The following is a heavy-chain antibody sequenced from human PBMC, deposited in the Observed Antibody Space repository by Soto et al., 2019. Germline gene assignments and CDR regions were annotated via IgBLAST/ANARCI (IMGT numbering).Heavy chain of an antibody. CDR2: INSDGSST. J-gene: IGHJ6*02. V-gene: IGHV3-74*01. CDR3: ARGIQYHYGMDV. D-gene: IGHD5-18*01. Sequence: EVQLVESGGGLVQPGGSLRLSCAASGFTFNNYWMHWVRQAPGKGLVWVSRINSDGSSTYYADSVKGRFTISRDNAKNTLYRQMNSLRAEDTAVYYCARGIQYHYGMDVWGQGTTVTVSS. CDR1: GFTFNNYW.